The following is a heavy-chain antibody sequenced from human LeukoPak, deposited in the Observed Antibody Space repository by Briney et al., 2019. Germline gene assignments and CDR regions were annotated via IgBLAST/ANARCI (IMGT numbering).Heavy chain of an antibody. J-gene: IGHJ4*02. CDR2: ISSSSSYI. V-gene: IGHV3-21*01. CDR1: GFSFSSYS. Sequence: GGSLRLSCAASGFSFSSYSMNWVRQAPGKGLEWVSSISSSSSYIYYADSVKGRFTISRDNAKNSLYLQLNSLRAEDTAVYYCARVPAYYGYAGLDYWGQGALVTVSS. D-gene: IGHD3-10*01. CDR3: ARVPAYYGYAGLDY.